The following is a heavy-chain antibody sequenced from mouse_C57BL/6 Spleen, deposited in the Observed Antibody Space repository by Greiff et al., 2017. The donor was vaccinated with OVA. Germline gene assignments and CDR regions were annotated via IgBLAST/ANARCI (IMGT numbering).Heavy chain of an antibody. CDR1: GFTFSSYA. D-gene: IGHD1-1*02. CDR2: ISDGGSYT. J-gene: IGHJ2*01. V-gene: IGHV5-4*01. Sequence: EVQLVESGGGLVKPGGSLKLSCAASGFTFSSYAMSWVRQTPGKRLEWVATISDGGSYTYYPDNVKGRFTISRDNAKNNLYLQRSHLKSEDTAMYYCARDGGENYCGYWGQGTTLTVSS. CDR3: ARDGGENYCGY.